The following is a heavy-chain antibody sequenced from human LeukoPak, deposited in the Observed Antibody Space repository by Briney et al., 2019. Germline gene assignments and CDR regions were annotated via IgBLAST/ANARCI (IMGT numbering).Heavy chain of an antibody. J-gene: IGHJ4*02. Sequence: SETLSLTCTVSGGSISSSSYYWGWIRQPPGKGLEWIGYIYSSGSTDYNPSLKSRVTISVDTSKSQFSLKLSSVTAADTAIYYCARDPSTFYFDYWGQGALVTVSS. V-gene: IGHV4-61*01. CDR1: GGSISSSSYY. CDR2: IYSSGST. D-gene: IGHD3-16*01. CDR3: ARDPSTFYFDY.